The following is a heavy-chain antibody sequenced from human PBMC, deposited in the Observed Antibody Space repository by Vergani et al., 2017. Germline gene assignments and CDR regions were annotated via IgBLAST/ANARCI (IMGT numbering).Heavy chain of an antibody. D-gene: IGHD5-12*01. Sequence: QMQLQESGPGLVKASETLSLTCTVSGDSIISRSYYWSWIRQPPGKGLEWIGEINHSGSTNYNPSLKSRVTISVDTSKNQFSLKLSSVTAADTAVYYCARLKQLRAGYYYYYMDVWGKGTTVTVSS. V-gene: IGHV4-39*07. CDR2: INHSGST. CDR3: ARLKQLRAGYYYYYMDV. CDR1: GDSIISRSYY. J-gene: IGHJ6*03.